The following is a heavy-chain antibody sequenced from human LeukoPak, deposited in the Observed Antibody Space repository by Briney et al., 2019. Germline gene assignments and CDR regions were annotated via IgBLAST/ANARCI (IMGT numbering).Heavy chain of an antibody. CDR1: GGSFSGYY. V-gene: IGHV4-34*01. CDR3: ARRVYSSGWYGN. Sequence: PSETLSLTCAVYGGSFSGYYWSWIRQPPGKGLEWIGEINHSGSTNYNPSLKSRVTISVDTSKNQFSLKLSSVTAADTAVYYCARRVYSSGWYGNWGQGTLVTVSS. CDR2: INHSGST. J-gene: IGHJ4*02. D-gene: IGHD6-19*01.